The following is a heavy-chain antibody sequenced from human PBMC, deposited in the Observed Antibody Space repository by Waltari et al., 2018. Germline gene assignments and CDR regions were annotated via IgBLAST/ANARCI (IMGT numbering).Heavy chain of an antibody. CDR1: GFTVSNNY. Sequence: EVQLVESGGGLIQPGGSLRLSCAASGFTVSNNYMSWGRQAPGKGLEWVSLIYSTGGTSYADSVKGRFTISRDNSKNTLYLQMNSLRVEDTAVYYCATRMVLAARNWGQGTLVTVSS. CDR3: ATRMVLAARN. J-gene: IGHJ4*02. CDR2: IYSTGGT. V-gene: IGHV3-53*01. D-gene: IGHD6-6*01.